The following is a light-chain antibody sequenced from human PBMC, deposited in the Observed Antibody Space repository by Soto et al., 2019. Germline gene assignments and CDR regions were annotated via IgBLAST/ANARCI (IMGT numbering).Light chain of an antibody. V-gene: IGKV1-5*01. CDR1: ESVSKW. Sequence: DIQMTQSPSFLSASVGDKATITCRATESVSKWLAWYQEKPGNPPRPLIYDASTLESGVPSRFSGSGSGTEFTLTISSLQADDFAIYYCQQYNSYSWTFGQGTKVEMK. CDR2: DAS. J-gene: IGKJ1*01. CDR3: QQYNSYSWT.